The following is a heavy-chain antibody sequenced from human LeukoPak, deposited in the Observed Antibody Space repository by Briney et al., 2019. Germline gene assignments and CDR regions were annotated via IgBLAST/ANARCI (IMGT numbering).Heavy chain of an antibody. CDR3: ARRWGNIVGVTYEY. D-gene: IGHD3-16*01. J-gene: IGHJ4*02. CDR1: GSSITSVSHY. V-gene: IGHV4-39*01. CDR2: IYYTGST. Sequence: PSETLSLTCTISGSSITSVSHYWGWIRPPPGKGLEWIGGIYYTGSTYYSPSLRSRVTMSVHTSENQFSLRLNSVTAVDTAVYYCARRWGNIVGVTYEYWGQGTLVTVSS.